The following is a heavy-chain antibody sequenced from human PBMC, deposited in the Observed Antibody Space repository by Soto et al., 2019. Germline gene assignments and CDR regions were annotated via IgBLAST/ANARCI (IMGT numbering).Heavy chain of an antibody. Sequence: ASVKVSCKASGYTFTSYGISWVRQAPGQGLEWMGWISAYNGNTNYAQKLQGRVTMTTDTSTSTAYMELRSLRSDDTAVYYCARDLHPALQRMVRGANQNYVMDVWGQGTTVTVSS. CDR1: GYTFTSYG. D-gene: IGHD3-10*01. CDR3: ARDLHPALQRMVRGANQNYVMDV. V-gene: IGHV1-18*01. J-gene: IGHJ6*02. CDR2: ISAYNGNT.